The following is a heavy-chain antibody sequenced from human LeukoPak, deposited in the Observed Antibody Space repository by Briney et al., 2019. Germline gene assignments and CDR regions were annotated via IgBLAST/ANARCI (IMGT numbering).Heavy chain of an antibody. D-gene: IGHD6-13*01. CDR3: ARDVSSSWYYFDY. V-gene: IGHV1-2*02. CDR1: GYTFTGYY. CDR2: INPNSGGT. J-gene: IGHJ4*02. Sequence: ASVKVTCKSSGYTFTGYYMHWLRRAPGQGLEWMGWINPNSGGTNYAQKFQGRVTMTRDTSISTAYMELSRLRSDDTAVYYCARDVSSSWYYFDYWGQGTLVTVSS.